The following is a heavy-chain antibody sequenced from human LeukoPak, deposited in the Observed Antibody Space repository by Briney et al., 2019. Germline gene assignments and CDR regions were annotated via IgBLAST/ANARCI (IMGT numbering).Heavy chain of an antibody. V-gene: IGHV3-30*18. Sequence: GGSLRLSCAATGFTFSSYGIHWVRQAPGKGLEWVAVISYDGSNKYYADSVKGRFTISRDNSKNTLYLQMNSLRAEDTAVYYCAKDRAAAGLNNWFDPSGQGTLVTVSS. CDR2: ISYDGSNK. J-gene: IGHJ5*02. CDR3: AKDRAAAGLNNWFDP. D-gene: IGHD6-13*01. CDR1: GFTFSSYG.